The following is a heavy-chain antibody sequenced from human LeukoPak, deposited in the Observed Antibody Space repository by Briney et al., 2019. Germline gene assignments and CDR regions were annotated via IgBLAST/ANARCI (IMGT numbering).Heavy chain of an antibody. J-gene: IGHJ4*02. Sequence: SSETLSLTCTVSGGSISSYYWSWIRQPPGKGLEWIGYIYHSGSTNYNPSLKSRVTISVDTSKNQFSLKLSSVTAADTAVYYCARERSSSFLDYWGQGTLVTVSS. V-gene: IGHV4-59*01. CDR3: ARERSSSFLDY. CDR1: GGSISSYY. D-gene: IGHD6-6*01. CDR2: IYHSGST.